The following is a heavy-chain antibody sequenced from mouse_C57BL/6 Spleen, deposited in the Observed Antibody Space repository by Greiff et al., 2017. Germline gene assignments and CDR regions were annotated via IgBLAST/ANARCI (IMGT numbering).Heavy chain of an antibody. D-gene: IGHD2-4*01. J-gene: IGHJ4*01. CDR3: ARSDYDDAMDY. CDR1: GYTFTSYW. Sequence: QVQLQQSGAELAKPGASVKLSCKASGYTFTSYWMHWVKQRPGQGLEWIGYINPSSGYTKYNQKFKDKDTLTADKSSSTAYMQLSSLTYEDSAVYYCARSDYDDAMDYWGQGTSVTVSS. V-gene: IGHV1-7*01. CDR2: INPSSGYT.